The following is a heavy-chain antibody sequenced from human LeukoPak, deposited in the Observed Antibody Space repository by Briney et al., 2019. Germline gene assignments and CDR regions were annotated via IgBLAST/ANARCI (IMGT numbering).Heavy chain of an antibody. Sequence: GGSLRLSCAASGFTFSSYAMSWVRQAPGKGLEWGSGVSGSGGSTYYADSVKGRFTISRDNSKNTLYLQMNSLRAEDTAVYYCAKDAAYCGGDCYWGWFDPWGQGTLVTVSS. V-gene: IGHV3-23*01. CDR2: VSGSGGST. D-gene: IGHD2-21*02. CDR1: GFTFSSYA. J-gene: IGHJ5*02. CDR3: AKDAAYCGGDCYWGWFDP.